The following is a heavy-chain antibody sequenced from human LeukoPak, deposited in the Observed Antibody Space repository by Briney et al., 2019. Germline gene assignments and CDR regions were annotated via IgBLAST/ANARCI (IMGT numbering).Heavy chain of an antibody. V-gene: IGHV1-69*13. J-gene: IGHJ4*02. CDR2: IIPIFGTA. D-gene: IGHD5-24*01. CDR3: AREGRWLHRYYFDY. Sequence: SVKVSCKASGGTFSSYAISWVRQAPGQGREWMGGIIPIFGTANYAQKFQGRVTITADESTSTAYMELSSLRSEDTAVYYCAREGRWLHRYYFDYWGQGTLVTVSS. CDR1: GGTFSSYA.